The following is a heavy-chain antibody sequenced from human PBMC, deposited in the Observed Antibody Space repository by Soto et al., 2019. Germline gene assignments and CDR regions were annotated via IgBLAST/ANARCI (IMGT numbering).Heavy chain of an antibody. D-gene: IGHD1-26*01. V-gene: IGHV3-9*01. Sequence: EVQLVESGGGLVQPCRSLRLSCAASGFTFDDYAMHWVRQAPGKGLEWVSGISWNSGRIDYPDSVKGRCTISRDNAKNCLDMQMNSLRGEDTAFYYCEKRRVWEYAFDIWGQGTMVTVSS. CDR2: ISWNSGRI. CDR3: EKRRVWEYAFDI. J-gene: IGHJ3*02. CDR1: GFTFDDYA.